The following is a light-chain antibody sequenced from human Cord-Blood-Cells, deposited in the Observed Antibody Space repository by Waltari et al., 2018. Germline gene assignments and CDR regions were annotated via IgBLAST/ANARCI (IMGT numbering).Light chain of an antibody. Sequence: DIQMTQSPSTLSASVGDRVTITCRASQSISSWLAWYQQKPGTAHKLLVYDASSLESGVPSRFSGSGSGTEFTLTISSLQPDDFATYYCQQYNSYSTFGQGTKVEIK. V-gene: IGKV1-5*01. CDR2: DAS. CDR3: QQYNSYST. CDR1: QSISSW. J-gene: IGKJ1*01.